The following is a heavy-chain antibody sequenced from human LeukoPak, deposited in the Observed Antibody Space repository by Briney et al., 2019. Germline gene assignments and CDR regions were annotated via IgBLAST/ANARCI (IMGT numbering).Heavy chain of an antibody. J-gene: IGHJ4*02. CDR1: GFTFSTYA. CDR2: LSGSGGST. V-gene: IGHV3-23*01. Sequence: GGSLRLSCAASGFTFSTYAMSWVRQAPGKGLEWVSGLSGSGGSTYYADSVKGRSTISRDNSKNTLYLQLSSLRADDTAVYYCARGVEPLAANTLAYWGQGTLVTVSS. D-gene: IGHD1-14*01. CDR3: ARGVEPLAANTLAY.